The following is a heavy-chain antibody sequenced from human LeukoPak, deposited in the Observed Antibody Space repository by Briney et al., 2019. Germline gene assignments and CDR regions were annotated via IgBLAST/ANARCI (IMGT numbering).Heavy chain of an antibody. Sequence: PSETLSLTCTVSGGSISSSTYFWGWIRQPPGKGLEWIGSIYYGGGTFYNPPLKSRVTISVDTSKNRFSLKLTSVTAADTAVYDCARQGGYIISSFDSWGQGTLVTVSS. J-gene: IGHJ4*02. D-gene: IGHD6-6*01. V-gene: IGHV4-39*01. CDR1: GGSISSSTYF. CDR2: IYYGGGT. CDR3: ARQGGYIISSFDS.